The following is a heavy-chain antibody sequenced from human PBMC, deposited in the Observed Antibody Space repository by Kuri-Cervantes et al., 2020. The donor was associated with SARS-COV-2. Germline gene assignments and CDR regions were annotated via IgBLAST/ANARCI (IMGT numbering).Heavy chain of an antibody. CDR1: GYTFTGYY. J-gene: IGHJ6*02. CDR2: INPNSGGT. CDR3: ARDLIRGYGYGFFGMDV. V-gene: IGHV1-2*04. Sequence: ASVKVSCKASGYTFTGYYMHWVRQAPGQGLEWMGWINPNSGGTNYAQKFQGWVTMTRDTSISTAYMELSRLRSDDTAVYYCARDLIRGYGYGFFGMDVWGQGTTVTVSS. D-gene: IGHD5-18*01.